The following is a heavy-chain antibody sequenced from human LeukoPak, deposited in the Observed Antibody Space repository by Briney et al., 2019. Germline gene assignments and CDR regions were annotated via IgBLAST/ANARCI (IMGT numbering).Heavy chain of an antibody. CDR2: INTDGSST. D-gene: IGHD1-26*01. Sequence: AGGSLRLSCAASGLTSSNYWMYWVRQAPGKGLVWVSRINTDGSSTNYADSLKGRFTISRDNAKNTLYLQMNSLRAEDTAVYYCTKGSLGAFDIWGQGTMVTVSS. J-gene: IGHJ3*02. CDR1: GLTSSNYW. CDR3: TKGSLGAFDI. V-gene: IGHV3-74*01.